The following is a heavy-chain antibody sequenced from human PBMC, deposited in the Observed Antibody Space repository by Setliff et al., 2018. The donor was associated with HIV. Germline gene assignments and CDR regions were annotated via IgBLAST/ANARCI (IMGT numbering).Heavy chain of an antibody. CDR1: NGSISEYY. CDR2: IDYSGST. Sequence: SETLSLTCTVSNGSISEYYWSWIRQPPGKGLEWIGYIDYSGSTNYNASLKSRLTMSIDTSKSQFSLKLSSVTAADTAMYYCAREYCRSGGYYSGWKYYYIDVWGKGTTVTVSS. J-gene: IGHJ6*03. D-gene: IGHD2-2*01. V-gene: IGHV4-59*12. CDR3: AREYCRSGGYYSGWKYYYIDV.